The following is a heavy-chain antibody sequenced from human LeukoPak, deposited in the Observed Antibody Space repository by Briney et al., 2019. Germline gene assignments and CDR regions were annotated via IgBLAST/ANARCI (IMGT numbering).Heavy chain of an antibody. CDR2: IKQDGSKK. V-gene: IGHV3-7*01. J-gene: IGHJ5*02. CDR3: VRSQYSSSS. CDR1: GFTFSTYW. D-gene: IGHD6-13*01. Sequence: GGSLRLSCAASGFTFSTYWMNWVRQAPGKGLEWVANIKQDGSKKYYVDSVKGRFTISRDNAKNSLYLQMNSLRVEDTAVYYCVRSQYSSSSWGQGTLVTVSS.